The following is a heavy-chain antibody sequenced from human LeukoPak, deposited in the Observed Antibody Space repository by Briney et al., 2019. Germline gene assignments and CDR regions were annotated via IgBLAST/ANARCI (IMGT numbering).Heavy chain of an antibody. CDR3: AGGGIAVAGNRKYFQH. J-gene: IGHJ1*01. CDR2: INHSGST. V-gene: IGHV4-34*01. CDR1: GGSFSGYY. Sequence: PSETLSLTYAVYGGSFSGYYWSWIRQPPGKGLEWIGEINHSGSTNYNPSLKSRVTMSVDTSKNQFSLKLSSVTAADTAVYYCAGGGIAVAGNRKYFQHWGQGTLVTVSS. D-gene: IGHD6-19*01.